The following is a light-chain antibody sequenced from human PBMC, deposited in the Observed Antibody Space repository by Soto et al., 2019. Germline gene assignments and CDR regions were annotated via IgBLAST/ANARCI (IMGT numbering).Light chain of an antibody. J-gene: IGLJ1*01. CDR1: SSDVGGYDY. CDR3: TSYAGNNNFCV. V-gene: IGLV2-8*01. Sequence: QSALTQPPSASGSPGQSVTISCIGTSSDVGGYDYVSWYQQHPGKAPKLIISGVSKRPSGVPDRFSGSKSGNTASLTVSGLQAEDEADYYCTSYAGNNNFCVFGTGTKVTVL. CDR2: GVS.